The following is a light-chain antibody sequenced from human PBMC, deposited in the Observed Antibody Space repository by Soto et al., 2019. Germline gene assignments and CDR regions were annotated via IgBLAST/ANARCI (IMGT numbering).Light chain of an antibody. CDR3: MRALKAPFN. CDR1: QSLLHSNGYNY. J-gene: IGKJ3*01. Sequence: EIVMTQSPLSLPVTPGEPASISCKSSQSLLHSNGYNYLDWYLQKPGQCPLLLIYAGSNRPSGVTDRCSGRGSGTDITLKISTVEAEYVAVYYCMRALKAPFNFGPGTKADI. CDR2: AGS. V-gene: IGKV2-28*01.